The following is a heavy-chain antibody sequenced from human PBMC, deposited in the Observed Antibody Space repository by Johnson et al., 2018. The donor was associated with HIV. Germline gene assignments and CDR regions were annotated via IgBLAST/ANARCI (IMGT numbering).Heavy chain of an antibody. CDR3: AKEAARVQGGAFDI. D-gene: IGHD3-10*01. J-gene: IGHJ3*02. V-gene: IGHV3-66*01. Sequence: MLLVESGGGLVQPGGSLRLSCAASGFTFSSYWMSWVRQAPGKGLEWVSVIYSGGSTYHADSVKGRFTISRDNSKNTLYLQMNSLRAEDTALYYCAKEAARVQGGAFDIWGQGIMVTVSS. CDR2: IYSGGST. CDR1: GFTFSSYW.